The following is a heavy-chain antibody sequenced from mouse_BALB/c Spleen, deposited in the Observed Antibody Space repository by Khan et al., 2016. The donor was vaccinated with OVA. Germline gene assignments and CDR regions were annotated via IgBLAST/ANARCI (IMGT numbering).Heavy chain of an antibody. CDR2: IIYTGYT. J-gene: IGHJ3*01. CDR3: ARSTYRYAFVY. Sequence: EVQLQESGPSLVKPSQTLSLTCSVTGYSITTGYWNWIRKFPGNKLEYMGYIIYTGYTYYNPSLKSRISITRHTSNNQYYLQLNSVTEEDTGTYYCARSTYRYAFVYWGQGTLVTVSA. V-gene: IGHV3-8*02. CDR1: GYSITTGY. D-gene: IGHD2-14*01.